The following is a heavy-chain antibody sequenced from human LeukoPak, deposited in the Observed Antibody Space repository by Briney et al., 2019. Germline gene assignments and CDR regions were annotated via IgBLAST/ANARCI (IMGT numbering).Heavy chain of an antibody. J-gene: IGHJ4*02. V-gene: IGHV3-11*01. CDR2: ISSSGSTT. CDR1: GFTFSDYY. CDR3: ARDPLLRFSHSFDY. Sequence: GGSLRLSCAASGFTFSDYYMSWIRQAPGKGLEWVSYISSSGSTTYYADSVKGRFTISRDNAKNSLYLQMNSLRAEDTAVYYCARDPLLRFSHSFDYWGQGTLVTVSS. D-gene: IGHD5-12*01.